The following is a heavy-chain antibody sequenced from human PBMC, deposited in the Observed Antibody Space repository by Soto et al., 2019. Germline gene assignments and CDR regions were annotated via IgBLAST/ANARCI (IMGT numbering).Heavy chain of an antibody. CDR1: GGTFSSYT. V-gene: IGHV1-69*02. CDR3: ASLRGTFDWLLDHWFGP. J-gene: IGHJ5*02. Sequence: GASVKVSCKASGGTFSSYTISWVRQAPGQGLEWMGRIIPILGIANYAQKFQGRVTITADKSTSTAYMELSSLRSEDTAVYYCASLRGTFDWLLDHWFGPWGQGTLVTVSS. CDR2: IIPILGIA. D-gene: IGHD3-9*01.